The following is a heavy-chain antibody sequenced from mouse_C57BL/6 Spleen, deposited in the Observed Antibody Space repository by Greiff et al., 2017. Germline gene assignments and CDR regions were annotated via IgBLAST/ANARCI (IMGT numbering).Heavy chain of an antibody. D-gene: IGHD2-5*01. CDR3: ARGGYSNYGGFFSDD. Sequence: EVQLQQSGPELVKPGASVKISCKASGYTFTDYYMNWVKQSHGKSLEWIGDINPNNGGTSYNQKFKGKATLTVDKSSSTAYMELRSLTSEDSAVYYCARGGYSNYGGFFSDDWGQGTTLTVSS. J-gene: IGHJ2*01. V-gene: IGHV1-26*01. CDR1: GYTFTDYY. CDR2: INPNNGGT.